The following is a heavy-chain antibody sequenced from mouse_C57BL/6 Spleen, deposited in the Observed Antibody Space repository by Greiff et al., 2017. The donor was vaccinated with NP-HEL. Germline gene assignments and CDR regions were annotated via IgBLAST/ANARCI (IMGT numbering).Heavy chain of an antibody. J-gene: IGHJ4*01. CDR3: ARSDGYYAMDY. V-gene: IGHV1-82*01. CDR2: IYPGDGDT. CDR1: GYAFSSSW. Sequence: QVQLQQSGPELVKPGASVKISCKASGYAFSSSWMNWVKQRPGKGLEWIGRIYPGDGDTNYNGKFKGKATLTADKSSSTAYMQLSSLTSEDSAVYFCARSDGYYAMDYWGQGTPVTVSS. D-gene: IGHD2-3*01.